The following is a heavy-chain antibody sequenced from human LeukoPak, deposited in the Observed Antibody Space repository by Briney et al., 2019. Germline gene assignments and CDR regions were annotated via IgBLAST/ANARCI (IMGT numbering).Heavy chain of an antibody. CDR3: ARGVTGIYYYYMDV. Sequence: GASVKVSCKASGYTFTGYYMHWVRQAPGQGLEWMGWINPNSGDTNYAQKFQDEVTMTRDTSISTAYMELSRLRSDDTAVYYCARGVTGIYYYYMDVWGKGTTVTVSS. V-gene: IGHV1-2*02. J-gene: IGHJ6*03. D-gene: IGHD3-10*01. CDR1: GYTFTGYY. CDR2: INPNSGDT.